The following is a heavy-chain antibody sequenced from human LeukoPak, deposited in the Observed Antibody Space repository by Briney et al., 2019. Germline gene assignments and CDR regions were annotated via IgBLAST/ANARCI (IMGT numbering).Heavy chain of an antibody. CDR1: GFTFSSYS. V-gene: IGHV3-21*04. CDR2: ISSSSSYI. J-gene: IGHJ4*02. Sequence: PGGSLRLSCAASGFTFSSYSMNWVRQAPGKGLEWVSSISSSSSYIYYADSVKGRFTISRDNSKNTLYLQMYSLRADDTAVYYCAKDRSGYGDQNHFDYWGQGTLVTVSS. D-gene: IGHD4-17*01. CDR3: AKDRSGYGDQNHFDY.